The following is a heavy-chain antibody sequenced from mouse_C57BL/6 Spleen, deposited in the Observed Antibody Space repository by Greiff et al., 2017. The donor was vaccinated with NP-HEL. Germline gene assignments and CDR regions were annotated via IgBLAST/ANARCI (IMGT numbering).Heavy chain of an antibody. D-gene: IGHD3-3*01. J-gene: IGHJ3*01. Sequence: VHLVESGAELVKPGASVKISCKASGYAFSSYWMNWVKQRPGKGLEWIGQIYPGDGDTNYNGKFKGKATLTADKSSSTAYMQLSSLTSEDSAVYFCAREEGTAYWGQGTLVTVSA. CDR3: AREEGTAY. V-gene: IGHV1-80*01. CDR2: IYPGDGDT. CDR1: GYAFSSYW.